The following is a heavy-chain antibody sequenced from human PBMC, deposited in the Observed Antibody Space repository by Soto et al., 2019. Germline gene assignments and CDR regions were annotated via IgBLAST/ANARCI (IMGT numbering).Heavy chain of an antibody. CDR1: GYTFTSYG. J-gene: IGHJ6*02. D-gene: IGHD3-16*02. CDR2: ISAYNGNT. Sequence: ASVKVSCKASGYTFTSYGISWVRQAPGQGLEWMGWISAYNGNTNYAQKLQGRVTMTTDTSTSTAYMELRSLRSDDTAVYYCARALNYQIDVWVSYRYNGYYYGMDVWGQGTTVTVS. V-gene: IGHV1-18*01. CDR3: ARALNYQIDVWVSYRYNGYYYGMDV.